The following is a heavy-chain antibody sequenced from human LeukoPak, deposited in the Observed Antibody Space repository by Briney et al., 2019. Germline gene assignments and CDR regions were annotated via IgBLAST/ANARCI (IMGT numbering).Heavy chain of an antibody. CDR3: ARRLAVAGTPTTSGKQYGMDV. V-gene: IGHV3-9*01. CDR1: GFTFDDYA. CDR2: ISWNSGSI. Sequence: PGRSLRLSCAASGFTFDDYAMHWVRQAPGKGLEWVSGISWNSGSIGYADSMKGRFTISRDNAKNSLYLQMNSLRAEDTAVYYCARRLAVAGTPTTSGKQYGMDVWGQGTTVTVSS. J-gene: IGHJ6*02. D-gene: IGHD6-19*01.